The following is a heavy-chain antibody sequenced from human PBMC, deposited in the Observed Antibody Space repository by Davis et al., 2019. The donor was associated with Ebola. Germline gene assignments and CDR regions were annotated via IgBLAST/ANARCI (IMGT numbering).Heavy chain of an antibody. CDR2: VYYNGNA. D-gene: IGHD2-8*02. CDR1: GGSFSGYY. V-gene: IGHV4-34*01. J-gene: IGHJ5*02. Sequence: PSETLSLTCAVYGGSFSGYYWGWIRQPPGKGLEWLGTVYYNGNAFYNPSLKSRVTLTVDTSKNQFSLRLSSVTASDTAVYYCATLLVAGPTRFDPWGQGALVTVSS. CDR3: ATLLVAGPTRFDP.